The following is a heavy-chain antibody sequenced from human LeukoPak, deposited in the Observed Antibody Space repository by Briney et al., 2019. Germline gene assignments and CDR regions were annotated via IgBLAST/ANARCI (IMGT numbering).Heavy chain of an antibody. D-gene: IGHD5-24*01. J-gene: IGHJ4*02. CDR3: ARAPVEMATNDY. V-gene: IGHV3-21*01. CDR1: GFTFSSYS. Sequence: GGSLRLSCAASGFTFSSYSMNWVRQAPGKGLEWVSSIGSSSSYIYYADSVKGRFTISRDNAKNSLYLQMNSLRAEDTAVYYCARAPVEMATNDYRGQGTLVTVSS. CDR2: IGSSSSYI.